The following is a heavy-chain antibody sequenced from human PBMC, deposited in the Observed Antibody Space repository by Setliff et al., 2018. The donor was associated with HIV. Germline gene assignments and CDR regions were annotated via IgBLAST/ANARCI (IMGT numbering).Heavy chain of an antibody. Sequence: SETLSLTCTVSGASIGNYFWTWLRQPPGQGLEWIGYTYTSGDVNYNPSLKSRVTISMDMSKKQFFLKLASVTAADTAVYYCARDYYESSGYYGWRFDPWGQGTLVTVSS. J-gene: IGHJ5*02. V-gene: IGHV4-4*09. CDR3: ARDYYESSGYYGWRFDP. CDR2: TYTSGDV. CDR1: GASIGNYF. D-gene: IGHD3-22*01.